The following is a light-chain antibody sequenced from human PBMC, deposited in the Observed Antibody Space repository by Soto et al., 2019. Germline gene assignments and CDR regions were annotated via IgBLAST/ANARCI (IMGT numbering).Light chain of an antibody. CDR3: SSYTRSSTVV. J-gene: IGLJ2*01. Sequence: QSALTQPASVSGSPGQSIAISCTGTSSGVGSYNYVSWYQHHPGKAPKLMIYEVRNRPSGVSNRFSGSKSGSTASLTISGLQADDEADYYCSSYTRSSTVVFGGGTKVTVL. V-gene: IGLV2-14*01. CDR1: SSGVGSYNY. CDR2: EVR.